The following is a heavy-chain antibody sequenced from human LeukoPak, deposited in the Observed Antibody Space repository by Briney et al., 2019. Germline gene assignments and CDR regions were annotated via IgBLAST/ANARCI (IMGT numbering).Heavy chain of an antibody. CDR1: GYTFTSYY. J-gene: IGHJ6*03. Sequence: GASVKVSCKASGYTFTSYYMHWVRQAPGQGLEWMGIINPSGGSTSYAQKFQGRVTMTRDMSTSTVYMELSSLRSEDTAVYYCARGTLTRRKQLVRIDYYMDVWGKGTTVTVSS. V-gene: IGHV1-46*01. CDR3: ARGTLTRRKQLVRIDYYMDV. CDR2: INPSGGST. D-gene: IGHD6-13*01.